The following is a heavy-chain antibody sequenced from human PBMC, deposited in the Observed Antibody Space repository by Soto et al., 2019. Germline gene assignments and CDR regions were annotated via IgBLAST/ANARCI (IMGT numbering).Heavy chain of an antibody. V-gene: IGHV4-61*01. CDR3: ARDRAYCGGDCYLRPCFYYGMDV. D-gene: IGHD2-21*02. CDR1: GGSVSSGSYY. Sequence: QVQLRESGPGLVKPSETLSLTCTVSGGSVSSGSYYWSWIRQPPGKGLEWIGYIYYSGSTNYNPYVKGQVTISVDTSKSQIALKLSSVNAADTAVYYCARDRAYCGGDCYLRPCFYYGMDVWGQGTTVNVAS. J-gene: IGHJ6*02. CDR2: IYYSGST.